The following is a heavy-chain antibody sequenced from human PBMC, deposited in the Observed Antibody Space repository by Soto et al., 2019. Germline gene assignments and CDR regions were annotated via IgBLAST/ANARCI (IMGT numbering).Heavy chain of an antibody. CDR1: GFTFSSYA. D-gene: IGHD6-6*01. Sequence: PGGSMRLSCAASGFTFSSYAMSWVRQAPGKGLKWVSTISGSGGSTYYADSVKGRFTISRDSSRNTLYLQMNSLRAEDTALYYCAKEGSSSLYYFDCWGQGTLVTVSS. V-gene: IGHV3-23*01. CDR3: AKEGSSSLYYFDC. CDR2: ISGSGGST. J-gene: IGHJ4*02.